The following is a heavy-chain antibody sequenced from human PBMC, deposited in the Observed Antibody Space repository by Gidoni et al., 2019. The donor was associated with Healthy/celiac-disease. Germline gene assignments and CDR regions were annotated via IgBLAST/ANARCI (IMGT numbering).Heavy chain of an antibody. CDR2: ISDDGSNK. CDR1: GFTCSSYG. V-gene: IGHV3-30*18. J-gene: IGHJ3*02. Sequence: VQLVESGGGVVQPGRSLRLSCAASGFTCSSYGMHWVRQAPGKGLEWVAVISDDGSNKDYADSVKGRFTIYRDNSKNTLYLQMNSLRAEDTAVYYCAKGSRYSAALRDAFDIWGQGTMVTVSS. D-gene: IGHD3-22*01. CDR3: AKGSRYSAALRDAFDI.